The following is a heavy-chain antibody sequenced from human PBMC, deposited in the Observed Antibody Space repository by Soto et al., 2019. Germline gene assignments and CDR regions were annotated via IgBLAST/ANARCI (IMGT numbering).Heavy chain of an antibody. CDR2: MNPNTGNS. Sequence: ASVKVSCKASGYTFTSYDIYWVRQATGQGLEWMGWMNPNTGNSAYAQKFQGRVTVTSDTSRNTVHMELTSLRSEDTAVYYCARRVETNGWNGFGADKYYFDFWGQGTLVTVSS. V-gene: IGHV1-8*01. J-gene: IGHJ4*02. CDR1: GYTFTSYD. CDR3: ARRVETNGWNGFGADKYYFDF. D-gene: IGHD1-1*01.